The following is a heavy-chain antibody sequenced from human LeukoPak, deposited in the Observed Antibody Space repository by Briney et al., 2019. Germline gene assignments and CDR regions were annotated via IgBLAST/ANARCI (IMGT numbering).Heavy chain of an antibody. V-gene: IGHV3-74*01. CDR1: GFTFRNYW. J-gene: IGHJ5*01. CDR2: IKGDGTHT. CDR3: VRDWDHFDFDS. Sequence: GGSLRLSCAASGFTFRNYWMRWVRQAPGKGLVWVSRIKGDGTHTIYADSVKGRFSISRDNAKSTLYLHMRRLRADDTAVYYCVRDWDHFDFDSWGEGNLVTVSS. D-gene: IGHD1-26*01.